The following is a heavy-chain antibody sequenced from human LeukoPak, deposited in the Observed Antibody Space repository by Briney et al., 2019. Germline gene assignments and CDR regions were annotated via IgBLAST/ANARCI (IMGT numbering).Heavy chain of an antibody. CDR1: GASISSSN. Sequence: SETPSLTCTVSGASISSSNWNWIRQAPGKGLEWIGYITFSGGTNYNPSLGSRVTISLDMSKNQFSLKLTSVTAADTAIYYCARDSVYATNWYDPWGQGTLVTVSS. D-gene: IGHD2-8*01. CDR3: ARDSVYATNWYDP. J-gene: IGHJ5*02. V-gene: IGHV4-59*01. CDR2: ITFSGGT.